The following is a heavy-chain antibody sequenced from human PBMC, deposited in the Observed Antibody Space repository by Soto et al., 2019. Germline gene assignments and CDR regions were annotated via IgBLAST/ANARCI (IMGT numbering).Heavy chain of an antibody. V-gene: IGHV4-39*01. Sequence: QLQLQESGPGLVKPSETLSLTCIVSGGSISRSNYYWGWIRQPPEKGLEWIGTIYYTGSTYYNPSLKSRVTISVDTSKNQFSLKLSSVTAADTAVYFCARHHTESLYYFYMDVWGKGTTVTVPS. CDR1: GGSISRSNYY. D-gene: IGHD2-15*01. CDR2: IYYTGST. CDR3: ARHHTESLYYFYMDV. J-gene: IGHJ6*03.